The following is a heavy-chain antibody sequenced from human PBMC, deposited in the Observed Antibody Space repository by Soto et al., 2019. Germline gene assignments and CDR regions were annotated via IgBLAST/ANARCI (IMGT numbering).Heavy chain of an antibody. CDR2: ISSSSSTI. V-gene: IGHV3-48*01. CDR1: GFTFSSYS. J-gene: IGHJ4*02. CDR3: RSYPPN. Sequence: EVQLVESGGGLVQPGGSLRLSCAASGFTFSSYSMNWVRQAPGKGLEWVSYISSSSSTIYYADSVKGRFTISRDNAKNSLYLQRNTLGAEAPAVYYCRSYPPNWGQGPLVTVSP.